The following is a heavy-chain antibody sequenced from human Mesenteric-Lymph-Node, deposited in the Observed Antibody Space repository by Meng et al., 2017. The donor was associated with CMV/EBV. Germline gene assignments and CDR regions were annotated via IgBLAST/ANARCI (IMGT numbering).Heavy chain of an antibody. J-gene: IGHJ3*02. CDR2: IHYDGSNK. CDR3: ARIAMVIPFAAFDI. CDR1: GFTFSSYG. D-gene: IGHD5-18*01. Sequence: GESLKIPCAASGFTFSSYGMHWVRQAPGKGLEWVAFIHYDGSNKYYADSVKGRFTISRDNPKNTLYLQMNSLRAEDAAVYYCARIAMVIPFAAFDIWGQGTMVTVSS. V-gene: IGHV3-30*02.